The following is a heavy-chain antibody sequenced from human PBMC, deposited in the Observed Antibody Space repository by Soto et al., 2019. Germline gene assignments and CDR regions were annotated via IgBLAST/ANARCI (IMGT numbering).Heavy chain of an antibody. CDR2: IYPGDSDT. CDR3: ARHAYGDSTPAFDYWGQGTLVTVSSGKLPPASVKVSCKASGYTFTSCPDDAFDI. Sequence: PGESLKISCKGSGYSFTSYWIGWVRQMPGKGLEWMGIIYPGDSDTRYSPSFQGQVTISADKTISTAYLQWSSLKASDTAMYYCARHAYGDSTPAFDYWGQGTLVTVSSGKLPPASVKVSCKASGYTFTSCPDDAFDIWGQGTMGTVSS. CDR1: GYSFTSYW. D-gene: IGHD4-17*01. V-gene: IGHV5-51*01. J-gene: IGHJ3*02.